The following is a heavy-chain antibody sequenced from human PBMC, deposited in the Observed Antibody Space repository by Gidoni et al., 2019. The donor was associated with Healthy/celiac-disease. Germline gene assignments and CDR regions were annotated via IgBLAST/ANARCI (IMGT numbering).Heavy chain of an antibody. CDR3: TRSITIFGVVSYYYYGMDV. J-gene: IGHJ6*02. D-gene: IGHD3-3*01. Sequence: FPMSWFRQAPGKGLEWVGFIRSKAYGGTTEYAASVKGRFTISRDDSKSIAYLQMNSLKTEDTAVYYCTRSITIFGVVSYYYYGMDVWGQGTTVTVSS. V-gene: IGHV3-49*02. CDR1: FP. CDR2: IRSKAYGGTT.